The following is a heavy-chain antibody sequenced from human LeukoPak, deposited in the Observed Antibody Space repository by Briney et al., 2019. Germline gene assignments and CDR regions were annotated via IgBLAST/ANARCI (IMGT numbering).Heavy chain of an antibody. J-gene: IGHJ6*03. V-gene: IGHV3-21*01. CDR1: GFTFSSYS. CDR2: IISSSSYI. Sequence: PGGSLRLSCAASGFTFSSYSMNWVRQAPGKGLEWVSSIISSSSYIYYADSVKGRFTISRDNAKNSLYLQMNSLRAEDTAVYYCARDEMVRGVILGYYYMDVWGKGTTVTISS. CDR3: ARDEMVRGVILGYYYMDV. D-gene: IGHD3-10*01.